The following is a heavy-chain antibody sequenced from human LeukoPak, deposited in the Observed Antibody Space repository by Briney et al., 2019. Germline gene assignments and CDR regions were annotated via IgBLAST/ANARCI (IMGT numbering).Heavy chain of an antibody. D-gene: IGHD5-18*01. Sequence: PSETLSLTCAVYGGSFSGYYRNWIRQPPGKGLEWIGEINHSGSTNYSPSLKSRVTISVDTSKNHFSLKLSSVTAADTAVYYCARGDVDTAMVIDYWGQGTLVTVSS. CDR3: ARGDVDTAMVIDY. CDR1: GGSFSGYY. CDR2: INHSGST. J-gene: IGHJ4*02. V-gene: IGHV4-34*01.